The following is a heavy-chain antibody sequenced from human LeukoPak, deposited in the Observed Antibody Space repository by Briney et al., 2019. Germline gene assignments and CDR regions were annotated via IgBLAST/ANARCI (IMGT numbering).Heavy chain of an antibody. V-gene: IGHV3-9*01. CDR2: ISWNSDNI. Sequence: GRSLRLSCAASGLTFDNYAMHWVRQAPGKGLEWVSGISWNSDNIGYADSVKGRFTISRDNAKNSLYLQMTSLRVEDTAVYYCAKTYGHFDDWGQGTLVTVSS. J-gene: IGHJ4*02. CDR3: AKTYGHFDD. D-gene: IGHD4-17*01. CDR1: GLTFDNYA.